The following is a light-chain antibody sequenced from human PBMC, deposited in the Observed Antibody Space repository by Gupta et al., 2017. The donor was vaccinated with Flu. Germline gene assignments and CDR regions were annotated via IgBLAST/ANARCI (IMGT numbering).Light chain of an antibody. V-gene: IGKV4-1*01. CDR1: QSVLYSPNNKNY. CDR2: WAS. J-gene: IGKJ2*01. CDR3: QQYYTSPYT. Sequence: DSDINQSPDSLPVSLGERATINCKSSQSVLYSPNNKNYLIWYQQKPGQPPKLLIYWASTRESGVPDRFSGSGSGTDFTLTISSLQSEDVAVYYCQQYYTSPYTFGQGTKLEIK.